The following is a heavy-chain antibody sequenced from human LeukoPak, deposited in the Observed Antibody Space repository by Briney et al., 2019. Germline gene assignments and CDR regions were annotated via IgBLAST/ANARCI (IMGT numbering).Heavy chain of an antibody. D-gene: IGHD6-13*01. CDR1: GFTFSSYG. V-gene: IGHV3-30*02. J-gene: IGHJ4*02. CDR3: AREGPIAAAGEM. CDR2: IRYDGSNK. Sequence: GGSLRLSCAASGFTFSSYGMHWVRQAPGKGLEGVAFIRYDGSNKYYADSVKGRFTISRDNSKNTLYLQMNSLRAEDTAVYYCAREGPIAAAGEMWGQGTLVTVSS.